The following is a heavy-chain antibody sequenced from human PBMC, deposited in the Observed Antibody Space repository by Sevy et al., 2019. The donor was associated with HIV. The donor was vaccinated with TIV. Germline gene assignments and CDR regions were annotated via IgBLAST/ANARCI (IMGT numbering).Heavy chain of an antibody. D-gene: IGHD6-13*01. Sequence: GGSLRLSCAASGFSFSDYYMTWIRQAPGKGLEWVSYISSGSRYTNYADSVKGRFPIPRDNAENSLYLQMSSLRAEDTAVYYCARVRVVAADYYFDYWGQGTLVTFSS. CDR1: GFSFSDYY. V-gene: IGHV3-11*06. J-gene: IGHJ4*02. CDR3: ARVRVVAADYYFDY. CDR2: ISSGSRYT.